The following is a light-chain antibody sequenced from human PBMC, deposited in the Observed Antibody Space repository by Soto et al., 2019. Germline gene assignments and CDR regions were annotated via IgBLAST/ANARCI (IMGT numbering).Light chain of an antibody. J-gene: IGLJ3*02. Sequence: QSALTQPASVSGSPGQSITISCTGTSSDVGGYNYVSWYQQHPGKAPKLIVYEVSNRLSGVSNRFSGSKSGNMASLTISGLQAEYEAAYYCSSYTSSSTRVFGGGTQLHVL. V-gene: IGLV2-14*01. CDR3: SSYTSSSTRV. CDR1: SSDVGGYNY. CDR2: EVS.